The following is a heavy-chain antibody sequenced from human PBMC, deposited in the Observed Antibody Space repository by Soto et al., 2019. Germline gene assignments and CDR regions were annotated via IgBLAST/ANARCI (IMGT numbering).Heavy chain of an antibody. V-gene: IGHV1-69*08. CDR1: GGTFSTYP. CDR2: IIPTLGAA. CDR3: ARTMYRGLDY. Sequence: QVQLVQSGAEVKKPGSSMKVSCKASGGTFSTYPITWVRQAPGQGFEWMGRIIPTLGAANYAQKFQGRVTITADKFTSTAYMELNSLRSEDTAIYYCARTMYRGLDYWGQGTLVTVSS. J-gene: IGHJ4*02. D-gene: IGHD2-2*01.